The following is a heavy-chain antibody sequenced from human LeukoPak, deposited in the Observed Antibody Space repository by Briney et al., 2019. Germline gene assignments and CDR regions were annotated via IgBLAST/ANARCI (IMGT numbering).Heavy chain of an antibody. J-gene: IGHJ4*02. CDR1: GFTFSDYY. CDR2: ISSSGSTI. CDR3: ARDQNYYGSGSYPYYFDY. D-gene: IGHD3-10*01. V-gene: IGHV3-11*01. Sequence: GGSLRLSRAASGFTFSDYYMSWIRQAPGKGLEWVSYISSSGSTIYYADSVKGRFTISRDNAKNSLYLQTNSLRAEDTAVYYCARDQNYYGSGSYPYYFDYWGQGTLVTVSS.